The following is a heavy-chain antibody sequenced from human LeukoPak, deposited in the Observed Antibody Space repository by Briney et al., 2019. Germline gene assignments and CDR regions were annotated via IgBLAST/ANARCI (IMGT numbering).Heavy chain of an antibody. CDR3: ARDRYDYSNYYYYYYMDV. CDR1: GGSISSYY. Sequence: PSETLSLTCTVSGGSISSYYWSWIRQPAGKGLEWIGRIYTSGSTNYNPSPKSRVTMSVDTSKNQFSLKLSSVTAADTAVYYCARDRYDYSNYYYYYYMDVWGKGTTVTVSS. D-gene: IGHD4-11*01. J-gene: IGHJ6*03. CDR2: IYTSGST. V-gene: IGHV4-4*07.